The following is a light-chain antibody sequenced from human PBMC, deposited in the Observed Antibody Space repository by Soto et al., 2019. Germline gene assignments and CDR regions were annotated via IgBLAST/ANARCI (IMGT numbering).Light chain of an antibody. Sequence: QLVLTQSPSASASLGASVKLTCTLSSGHSSYAIAWHQQQPEKGPRYLMKLNSDGSHSKGDGIPDRFSGSSSGAERYLIISSLQSDDVADYYCQTWGTGIHVFGTGTKVTVL. CDR3: QTWGTGIHV. V-gene: IGLV4-69*01. CDR1: SGHSSYA. J-gene: IGLJ1*01. CDR2: LNSDGSH.